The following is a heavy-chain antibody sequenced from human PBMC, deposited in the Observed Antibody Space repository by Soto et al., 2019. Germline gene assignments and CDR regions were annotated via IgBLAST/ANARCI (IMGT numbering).Heavy chain of an antibody. J-gene: IGHJ6*02. CDR3: AGNYDFWSGYYPKQYYYYYYGMDV. CDR2: ISAYNGNT. CDR1: GYTFTSYG. V-gene: IGHV1-18*01. Sequence: ASVKVSCKASGYTFTSYGISWVRQAPGQGLEWMGWISAYNGNTNYAQKLQGRVTMTTDTSTSTAYMELRSLRSDDTAVYYCAGNYDFWSGYYPKQYYYYYYGMDVWGQGTTVTVSS. D-gene: IGHD3-3*01.